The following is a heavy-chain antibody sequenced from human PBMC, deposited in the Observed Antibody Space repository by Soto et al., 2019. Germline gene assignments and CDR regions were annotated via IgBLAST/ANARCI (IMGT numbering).Heavy chain of an antibody. J-gene: IGHJ4*02. CDR1: GFTFSSYA. CDR3: AKDRTHHSSGWYNADY. CDR2: ISGSGGST. D-gene: IGHD6-19*01. V-gene: IGHV3-23*01. Sequence: GGSLGLSCAASGFTFSSYAMSWVRQAPGKGLEWVSAISGSGGSTYYADSVKGRFTISRDNSKNTLYLQMNSLRAEDTAVYYCAKDRTHHSSGWYNADYWGQGTLVTVSS.